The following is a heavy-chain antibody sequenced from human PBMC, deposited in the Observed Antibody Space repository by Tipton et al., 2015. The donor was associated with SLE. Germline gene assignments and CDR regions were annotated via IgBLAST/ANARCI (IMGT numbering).Heavy chain of an antibody. CDR1: KFIFSDYY. J-gene: IGHJ6*02. V-gene: IGHV3-11*04. CDR3: ARDLVGPTGYGMDV. CDR2: ISSSGKTI. D-gene: IGHD1-26*01. Sequence: SLRLSCAASKFIFSDYYMSWIRQAPGKGLECLSYISSSGKTIYYADSVRGRFTISRDNAKSSLYVQMNSLRAEDTAVYYCARDLVGPTGYGMDVWGQGTTVTVSS.